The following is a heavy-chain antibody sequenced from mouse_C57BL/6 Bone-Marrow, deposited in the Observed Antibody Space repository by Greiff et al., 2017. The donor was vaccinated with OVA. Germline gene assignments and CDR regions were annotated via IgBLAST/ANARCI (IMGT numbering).Heavy chain of an antibody. J-gene: IGHJ1*03. D-gene: IGHD1-1*01. CDR3: ARRPHIYYYGGYFDV. CDR1: GYTFTDYY. Sequence: VQLQQSGPELVKPGASVKISCKASGYTFTDYYMNWVKQSHGKSLEWIGDINPNNGGTSYNQKFKGKATLTVDKSSSTAYMELRSLTSEDSAVYYCARRPHIYYYGGYFDVWGTGTTVTVSS. CDR2: INPNNGGT. V-gene: IGHV1-26*01.